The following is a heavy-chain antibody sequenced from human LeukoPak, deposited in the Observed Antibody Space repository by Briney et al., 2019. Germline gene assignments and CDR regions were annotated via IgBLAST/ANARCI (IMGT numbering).Heavy chain of an antibody. CDR2: IKNSGST. Sequence: PSETLSLTCAVYGGSFSGFYWSWLRPPPGKGLEWIGEIKNSGSTNYNPCLKSRVTISVDTSKKQFSLKLSSVTAADTAVYYCARGRGDLWPDYYYYGMDVWGQGTTVTVSS. CDR1: GGSFSGFY. D-gene: IGHD3-10*01. J-gene: IGHJ6*02. V-gene: IGHV4-34*01. CDR3: ARGRGDLWPDYYYYGMDV.